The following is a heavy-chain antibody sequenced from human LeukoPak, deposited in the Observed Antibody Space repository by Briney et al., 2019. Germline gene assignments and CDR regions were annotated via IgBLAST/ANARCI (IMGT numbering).Heavy chain of an antibody. J-gene: IGHJ4*02. CDR3: AKDSSGWYENLDY. V-gene: IGHV3-NL1*01. CDR1: GFTFSSSA. Sequence: PGGSLRLSCAASGFTFSSSAMNWVRQAPGKGLEWVSSINNVGSHIYYADSVRGRFTISRDNSKNTLYLQMDSLSAEDTAVYYCAKDSSGWYENLDYWGQGTLVTVSS. CDR2: INNVGSHI. D-gene: IGHD6-19*01.